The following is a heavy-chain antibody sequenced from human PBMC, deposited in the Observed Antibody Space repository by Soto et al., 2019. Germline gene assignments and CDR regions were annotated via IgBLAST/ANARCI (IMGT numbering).Heavy chain of an antibody. CDR3: ARDASRQSAFATGTWFDP. CDR1: GYTFTSYA. D-gene: IGHD1-1*01. J-gene: IGHJ5*02. CDR2: INAGNGNT. V-gene: IGHV1-3*01. Sequence: QVQLVQSGAEVKKPGASVKVSCKASGYTFTSYAMHWVRQAPGQRLEWMGWINAGNGNTKSSQKFQGRVTITSDTSASTAEMELSSLRSEDTAVYYCARDASRQSAFATGTWFDPWGQGTLVTVSS.